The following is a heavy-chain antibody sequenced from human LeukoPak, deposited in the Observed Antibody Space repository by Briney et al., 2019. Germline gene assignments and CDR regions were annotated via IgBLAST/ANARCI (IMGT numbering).Heavy chain of an antibody. Sequence: PSETLFLTCTVSGGSISSYYWSWIRQPAGKGLEWIGRIYTSGSTNYNPSLKSRVTMSVDTSKNQFSLKLSSVTAADTAVYYCARAGAARPWDYYYYMDVWGKGTTVTVSS. CDR2: IYTSGST. D-gene: IGHD6-6*01. CDR3: ARAGAARPWDYYYYMDV. CDR1: GGSISSYY. J-gene: IGHJ6*03. V-gene: IGHV4-4*07.